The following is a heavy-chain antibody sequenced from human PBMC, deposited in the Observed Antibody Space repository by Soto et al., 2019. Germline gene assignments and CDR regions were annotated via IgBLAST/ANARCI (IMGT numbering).Heavy chain of an antibody. J-gene: IGHJ5*02. Sequence: SETLSLTCAVYGGSFSGYYWSWIRQPPGKGLEWIGEINHSGSTNYNPSLKSRVTISVDTSKNQFSLKLSSVTAADTAVYYCATQRAPITGTSLHHWFDPWGQGTLVTVSS. D-gene: IGHD1-7*01. CDR2: INHSGST. CDR1: GGSFSGYY. V-gene: IGHV4-34*01. CDR3: ATQRAPITGTSLHHWFDP.